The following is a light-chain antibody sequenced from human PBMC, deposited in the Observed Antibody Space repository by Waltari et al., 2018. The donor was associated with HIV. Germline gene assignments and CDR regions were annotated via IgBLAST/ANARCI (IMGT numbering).Light chain of an antibody. J-gene: IGLJ2*01. CDR1: SSDAGRYNY. CDR2: DVS. CDR3: CSYAGSYTLVV. Sequence: QSALTQPRSLSGSPGQSVTISCTGTSSDAGRYNYVSWYQQHPGKAPKLMIYDVSKRPSGVPDRFSGSKSGNTASLTISGLQAEDEADSYCCSYAGSYTLVVFGGGTKLTVL. V-gene: IGLV2-11*01.